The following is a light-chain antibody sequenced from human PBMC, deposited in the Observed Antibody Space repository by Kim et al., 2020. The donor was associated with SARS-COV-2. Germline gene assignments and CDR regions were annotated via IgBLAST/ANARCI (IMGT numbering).Light chain of an antibody. Sequence: GQSVTISCTGTRRDVGGDNYVSWYQQRPGKAPKLLIYEVSKRPSGVPDRFSGSKSGNTASLTVSGLQAEDEADYYCSSYAGSNDWVFGGGTQLTVL. CDR1: RRDVGGDNY. V-gene: IGLV2-8*01. CDR2: EVS. CDR3: SSYAGSNDWV. J-gene: IGLJ3*02.